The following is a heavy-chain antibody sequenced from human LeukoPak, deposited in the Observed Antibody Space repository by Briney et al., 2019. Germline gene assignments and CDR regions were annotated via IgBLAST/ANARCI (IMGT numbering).Heavy chain of an antibody. CDR3: ARHRSSLLWFGGNWFDP. CDR1: GGSFSGYY. V-gene: IGHV4-34*01. Sequence: SETLSLTCAVYGGSFSGYYWSWIRQPPGKGLEWIGEINHSGSTNYNPSLKSRVTISVDTSKNQFSLKLSSVTAADTAVYYCARHRSSLLWFGGNWFDPWGQGTLVTVSS. J-gene: IGHJ5*02. CDR2: INHSGST. D-gene: IGHD3-10*01.